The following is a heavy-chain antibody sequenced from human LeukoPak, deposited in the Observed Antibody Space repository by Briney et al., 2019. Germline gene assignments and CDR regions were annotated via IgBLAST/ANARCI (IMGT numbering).Heavy chain of an antibody. D-gene: IGHD2-2*01. CDR3: ARDPKTIVVVPA. J-gene: IGHJ5*02. Sequence: GGSLRLSCAASGFTFSSYSMNWVRQAPGKGLEWVSYISSSGSTIYYADSVKGRFTISRDNAKNSLYLQMNSLRAEDTAVYYCARDPKTIVVVPAWGQGTLVTVSS. CDR1: GFTFSSYS. V-gene: IGHV3-48*04. CDR2: ISSSGSTI.